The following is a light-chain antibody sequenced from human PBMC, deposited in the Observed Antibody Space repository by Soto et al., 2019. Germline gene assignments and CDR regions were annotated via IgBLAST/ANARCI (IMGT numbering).Light chain of an antibody. CDR3: QQYNTGYA. CDR2: GAS. V-gene: IGKV3-15*01. Sequence: EIVMTQSPTTLSVSPGQRVTLSCWASQSVRSNLAWYQHNHGQAPRLLIYGASTRAAGIPARCSGSGSGTEISLTISNPESEDLAICYCQQYNTGYAFGQGTKLEI. J-gene: IGKJ2*01. CDR1: QSVRSN.